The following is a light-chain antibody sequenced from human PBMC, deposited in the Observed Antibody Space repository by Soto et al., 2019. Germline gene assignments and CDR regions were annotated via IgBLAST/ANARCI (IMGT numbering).Light chain of an antibody. V-gene: IGLV1-40*01. J-gene: IGLJ1*01. CDR3: QSYDSSLSGYV. CDR1: NSNIGAGYD. Sequence: QSVLTQPPSVCGAPGQRVTISCTGSNSNIGAGYDVHWYQLLPGTAPKLLIYGNINRPSGVPDRFSGSKSGTSASLAITGLQAEDEADYYCQSYDSSLSGYVFGTGTKVTVL. CDR2: GNI.